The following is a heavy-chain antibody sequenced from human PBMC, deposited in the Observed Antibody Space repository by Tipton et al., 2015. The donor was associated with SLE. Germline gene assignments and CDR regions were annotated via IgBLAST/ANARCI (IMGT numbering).Heavy chain of an antibody. J-gene: IGHJ3*01. Sequence: TLSLTCAVFGGSFSGYYWTWIRQSPGKGLEWIGEINHSGSTKYNPSLKSRVTISVDTSKNQFSLNLTSVTAADTAVYYCARGGTEYPFDFWGQGTMVTVSS. CDR1: GGSFSGYY. V-gene: IGHV4-34*01. CDR2: INHSGST. D-gene: IGHD2-2*01. CDR3: ARGGTEYPFDF.